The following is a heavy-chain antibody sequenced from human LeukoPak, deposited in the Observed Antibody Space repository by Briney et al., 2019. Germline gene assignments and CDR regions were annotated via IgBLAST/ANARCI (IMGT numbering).Heavy chain of an antibody. J-gene: IGHJ5*02. Sequence: SETLSLTCAVYGGSFSGYYWSWIRQPPGTGLEWIGEINHSGSTNYNPSLKSRVTISVDTSKNQFSLKLSSVTAADTAVYYCARGNRDIYDFWSGYYKTKPNWFDPWGQGTLVTVSS. V-gene: IGHV4-34*01. CDR1: GGSFSGYY. D-gene: IGHD3-3*01. CDR2: INHSGST. CDR3: ARGNRDIYDFWSGYYKTKPNWFDP.